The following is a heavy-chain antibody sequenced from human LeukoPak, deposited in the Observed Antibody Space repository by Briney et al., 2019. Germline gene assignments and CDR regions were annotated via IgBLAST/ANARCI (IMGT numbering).Heavy chain of an antibody. CDR3: ARDARPPFLEWHQTNWFDP. V-gene: IGHV3-30-3*01. Sequence: AGGCLRLSCAASGFTFSSYAMHWVRQAPGKGLEWLAVISYDGSNKYYADSVKGRFTISRDNPKNTLYLQMNSLRAEDTAVYYCARDARPPFLEWHQTNWFDPWGQGTLVTVSS. CDR1: GFTFSSYA. J-gene: IGHJ5*02. CDR2: ISYDGSNK. D-gene: IGHD3-3*01.